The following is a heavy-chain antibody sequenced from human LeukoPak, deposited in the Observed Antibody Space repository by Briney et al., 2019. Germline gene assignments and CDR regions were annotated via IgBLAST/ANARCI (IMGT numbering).Heavy chain of an antibody. CDR3: AADATPLVRGLIIAFGY. J-gene: IGHJ4*02. Sequence: SVKVSCNASGFTFSGSAVQWVRQARGQRLEWLGWIIVDSGKTHYLQKLQERVTITRDMSTNTAYMELSSLRSEDTAVYYCAADATPLVRGLIIAFGYWGQGTQVTVSS. D-gene: IGHD3-10*01. V-gene: IGHV1-58*01. CDR2: IIVDSGKT. CDR1: GFTFSGSA.